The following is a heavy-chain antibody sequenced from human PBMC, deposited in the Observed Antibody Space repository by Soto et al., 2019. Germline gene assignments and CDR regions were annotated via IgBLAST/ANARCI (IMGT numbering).Heavy chain of an antibody. Sequence: GGSLRLSCAASGFTFSSYGMHRVRQAPGKGLEWVAVISYDGSNKYYADSVKGRFTISRDNSKNTLYLQMNSLRAEDTAVYYCAKDRDYYDSSGYYPLDYWGQGTLVTVSS. CDR2: ISYDGSNK. CDR3: AKDRDYYDSSGYYPLDY. D-gene: IGHD3-22*01. CDR1: GFTFSSYG. V-gene: IGHV3-30*18. J-gene: IGHJ4*02.